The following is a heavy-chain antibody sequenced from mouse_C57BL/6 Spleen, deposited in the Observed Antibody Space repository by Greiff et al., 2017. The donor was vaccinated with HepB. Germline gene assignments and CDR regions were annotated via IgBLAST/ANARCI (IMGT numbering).Heavy chain of an antibody. D-gene: IGHD3-2*02. CDR3: ATGGQLRHGAWFAY. CDR1: GYTFTSYW. V-gene: IGHV1-52*01. CDR2: IDPSDSET. Sequence: VQLQQPGAELVRPGSSVKLSCKASGYTFTSYWMHWVKQRPIQGLEWIGNIDPSDSETHYNQKFKDKATLTVDKSSSTAYMQLSSLTSEDSAVYYCATGGQLRHGAWFAYWGQGTLVTVSA. J-gene: IGHJ3*01.